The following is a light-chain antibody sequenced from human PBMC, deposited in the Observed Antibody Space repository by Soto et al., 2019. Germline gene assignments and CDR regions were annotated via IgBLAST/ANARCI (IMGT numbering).Light chain of an antibody. CDR2: DVS. J-gene: IGLJ1*01. V-gene: IGLV2-14*01. Sequence: QSVLTQPASVSGSPGQSITISCTGTSSDVGGYNYVSWYQQHPGKAPKLMIYDVSNRPSGVSNRFSGSKSGNTASLTISGLHAEVETVNHCSSYTSSIPGVFRTGSKVTVL. CDR3: SSYTSSIPGV. CDR1: SSDVGGYNY.